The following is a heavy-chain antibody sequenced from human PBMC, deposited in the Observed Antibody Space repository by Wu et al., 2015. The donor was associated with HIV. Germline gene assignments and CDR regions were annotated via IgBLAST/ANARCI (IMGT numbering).Heavy chain of an antibody. J-gene: IGHJ6*03. Sequence: QVQLVQSGAEVTKPGSSVKIFCKPSGGTFSNYAISWVRQAPGQGLEWMGGITPIFTAAKYAQKFQGRVTITRDESTSTAYMELSSLRSEDTAVYHCASGRIQLSYYYYYMDVWGQRATVTVSS. CDR2: ITPIFTAA. D-gene: IGHD5-18*01. CDR1: GGTFSNYA. V-gene: IGHV1-69*05. CDR3: ASGRIQLSYYYYYMDV.